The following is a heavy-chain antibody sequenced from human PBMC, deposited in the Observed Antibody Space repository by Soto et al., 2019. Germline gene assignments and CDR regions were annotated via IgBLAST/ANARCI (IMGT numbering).Heavy chain of an antibody. V-gene: IGHV1-18*01. CDR3: AREPAAGDWFDP. Sequence: QVQLVQSGAEVKKPGASVKVSCKASGYSFTSYGITWVRQAPGQGFEWMGWINTYNGNTNYAQKLQGRVTMTTDTSTSTAYMELRSLRSDDTAVYYCAREPAAGDWFDPWGQGTLVTVSS. CDR2: INTYNGNT. CDR1: GYSFTSYG. J-gene: IGHJ5*02. D-gene: IGHD6-13*01.